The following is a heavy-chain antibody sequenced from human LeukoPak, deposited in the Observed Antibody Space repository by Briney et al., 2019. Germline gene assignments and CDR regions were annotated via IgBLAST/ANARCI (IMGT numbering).Heavy chain of an antibody. CDR1: GFTFSSYS. J-gene: IGHJ4*02. V-gene: IGHV3-21*01. D-gene: IGHD2-2*01. CDR2: ISSSSSYI. Sequence: GGSLRLSCAASGFTFSSYSMNWVRQAPGKGLEWVSSISSSSSYIYYADSVKGRLTISRDNAKNSLYLQMNSLRAEDTAVYYCASGRCCSSTSCSHGDYWGQGTLVTVSS. CDR3: ASGRCCSSTSCSHGDY.